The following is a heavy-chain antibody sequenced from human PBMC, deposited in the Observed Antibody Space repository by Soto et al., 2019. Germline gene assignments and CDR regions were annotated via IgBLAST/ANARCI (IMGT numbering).Heavy chain of an antibody. V-gene: IGHV4-31*03. CDR2: IYYSGST. CDR1: GGSVSGGVYY. D-gene: IGHD6-19*01. J-gene: IGHJ1*01. CDR3: ARSSVAGAWYFQH. Sequence: QVQLQESGPGLVKPSQTLSLTCTVSGGSVSGGVYYWHWIRQHPEKGLEWIGYIYYSGSTYYNPSLRSRVTRSADTSKNQFSLKLSSVTVADTAVYYCARSSVAGAWYFQHWGQGTQVIVSS.